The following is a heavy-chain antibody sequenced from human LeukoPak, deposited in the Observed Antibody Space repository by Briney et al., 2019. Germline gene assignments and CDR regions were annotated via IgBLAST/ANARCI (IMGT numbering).Heavy chain of an antibody. Sequence: PGGSLRLSCAASGLTVTNAWMNWVRQAPGKGLEWVSSISGGGESTYYADSVKGRFTVSRDNSKNTLYLQINSLRGEDTAVYYCAKGKYSSGGVPDYWGQGTLVTVSS. CDR2: ISGGGEST. CDR1: GLTVTNAW. V-gene: IGHV3-23*01. CDR3: AKGKYSSGGVPDY. J-gene: IGHJ4*02. D-gene: IGHD6-19*01.